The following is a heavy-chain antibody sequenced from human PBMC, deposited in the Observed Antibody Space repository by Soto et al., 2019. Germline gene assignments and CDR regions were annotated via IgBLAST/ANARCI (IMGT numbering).Heavy chain of an antibody. CDR1: GGSISSGGYY. Sequence: QVQLQESGPGLVKPSQTLSLTCTVSGGSISSGGYYWSWIRQHPGKGLAWIGYIYYSGSTYYNPSLKSRVTISVDTSKNQVSLKLSSVTAADTAVYYCARGLKLSGEFNWVDPWGQGTLVNVSS. CDR2: IYYSGST. D-gene: IGHD7-27*01. V-gene: IGHV4-31*03. CDR3: ARGLKLSGEFNWVDP. J-gene: IGHJ5*02.